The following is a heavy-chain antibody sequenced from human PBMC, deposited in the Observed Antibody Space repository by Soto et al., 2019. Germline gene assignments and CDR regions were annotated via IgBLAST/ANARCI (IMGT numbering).Heavy chain of an antibody. CDR1: GGSFSGYY. J-gene: IGHJ6*02. CDR3: ARVNYDILTGYSVNYYYYYGMDV. V-gene: IGHV4-34*01. D-gene: IGHD3-9*01. CDR2: INHSGST. Sequence: ASETLSLTCAVYGGSFSGYYWSWIRQPPGKGLEWIGEINHSGSTNYNPSLKSRVTISVDTSKNQFSLKLSSVTAADTAVYYCARVNYDILTGYSVNYYYYYGMDVWGQGTTVTV.